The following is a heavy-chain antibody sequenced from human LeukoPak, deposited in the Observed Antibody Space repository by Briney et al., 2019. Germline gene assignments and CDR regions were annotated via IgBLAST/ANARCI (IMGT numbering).Heavy chain of an antibody. D-gene: IGHD6-6*01. J-gene: IGHJ4*02. CDR1: GFTFSSYA. Sequence: PGRSLRLSCAASGFTFSSYAMHWVRQAPGKGLEWVAVISYDGSNKYYADSVKGRFTISRDNSKNTLYLQMNSLRAEDTAVYYCARDLGAARPHGWGQGTLVTVSS. CDR2: ISYDGSNK. CDR3: ARDLGAARPHG. V-gene: IGHV3-30-3*01.